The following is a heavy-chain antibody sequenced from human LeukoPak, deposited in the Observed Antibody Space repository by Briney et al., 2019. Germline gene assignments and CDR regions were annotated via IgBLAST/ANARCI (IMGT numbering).Heavy chain of an antibody. CDR3: ARDIVATFYFDY. V-gene: IGHV4-38-2*02. CDR2: IYHSGST. CDR1: GYSISSGYY. J-gene: IGHJ4*02. D-gene: IGHD5-12*01. Sequence: SETLSLTCTVSGYSISSGYYWGWIRQPPGKGLEWIGSIYHSGSTYYNPSLKSRVTISVDTSKNQFSLKLSSVTAADTAVYYCARDIVATFYFDYWGQGTLVTVSS.